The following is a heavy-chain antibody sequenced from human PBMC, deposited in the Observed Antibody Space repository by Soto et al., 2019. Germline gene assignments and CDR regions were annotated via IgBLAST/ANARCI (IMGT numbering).Heavy chain of an antibody. V-gene: IGHV4-34*01. CDR1: GGSFSGYY. CDR3: ARDYYDSSGLFDY. J-gene: IGHJ4*02. CDR2: INHSGST. D-gene: IGHD3-22*01. Sequence: SETLSLTCAVYGGSFSGYYWSWIRQPPGKGLEWIGEINHSGSTNYNPSLKSRVTISVDTSKNQFSLKLSSVTAADTAVYYCARDYYDSSGLFDYWGQGTLVTSPQ.